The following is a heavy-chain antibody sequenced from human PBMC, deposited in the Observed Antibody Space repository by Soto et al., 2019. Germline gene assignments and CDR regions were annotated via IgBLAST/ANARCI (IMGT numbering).Heavy chain of an antibody. CDR2: ISYDGSNK. J-gene: IGHJ6*02. CDR1: GFTFSSYA. Sequence: QVQLVESGGGVVQPGRSLRLSCAASGFTFSSYAMHWVRQAPGKGQEWVAVISYDGSNKYYADSVKGRFTISRDNSKNTLYLQMNSLRAEDTAVYYCAKDLGAGTTSPGMDVWGQGTTVTVSS. CDR3: AKDLGAGTTSPGMDV. V-gene: IGHV3-30-3*01. D-gene: IGHD1-7*01.